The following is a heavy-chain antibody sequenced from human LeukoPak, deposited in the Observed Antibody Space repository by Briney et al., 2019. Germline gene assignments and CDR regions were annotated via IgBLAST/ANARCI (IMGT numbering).Heavy chain of an antibody. CDR2: IKQDGSGK. V-gene: IGHV3-7*01. J-gene: IGHJ6*03. Sequence: GGSLRLSCAASGFTFSSYWMSWVRQAPGKGLEWVANIKQDGSGKYYVDSVKGRFTISRDNAKNSLYLQMNSLRAEDTAVYYCARESAGYYYYMDVWGKGTTVTVSS. CDR1: GFTFSSYW. CDR3: ARESAGYYYYMDV.